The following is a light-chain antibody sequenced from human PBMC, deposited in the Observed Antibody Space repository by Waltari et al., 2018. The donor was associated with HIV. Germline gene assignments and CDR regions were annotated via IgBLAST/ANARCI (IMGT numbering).Light chain of an antibody. Sequence: DIQMTQSPSSLSASVGDRVNITCRASQSISTYLNWYQKKSGKAPKLLIYAASSLQSGVPSRFSGSGSGTDFTLTISSLQPEDFATYYCQQSYSTLHFGQGTKLEIK. CDR3: QQSYSTLH. J-gene: IGKJ2*01. CDR1: QSISTY. CDR2: AAS. V-gene: IGKV1-39*01.